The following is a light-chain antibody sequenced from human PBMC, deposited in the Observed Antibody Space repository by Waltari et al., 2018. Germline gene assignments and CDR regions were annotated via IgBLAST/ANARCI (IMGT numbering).Light chain of an antibody. CDR1: SSDIGTYNY. CDR2: EVS. V-gene: IGLV2-8*01. J-gene: IGLJ1*01. CDR3: SSYGGTNNFYV. Sequence: QSALTQPPSASGSPGQSVTISCTGTSSDIGTYNYVSWYQQHPGKAPKVMIYEVSKRPSGVPGRFSGSKSGNTASLTVSGRQADDEADYYCSSYGGTNNFYVFGTGTKVTVL.